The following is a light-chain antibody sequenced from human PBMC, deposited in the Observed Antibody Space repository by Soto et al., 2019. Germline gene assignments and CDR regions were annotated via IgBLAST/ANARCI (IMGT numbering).Light chain of an antibody. J-gene: IGLJ1*01. CDR3: TSYTGSAHFYV. CDR2: DVN. V-gene: IGLV2-14*03. Sequence: QSALTQPASVSGSPGQSITISCTGATTDVDGYDYVSWYQQHPGQAPKLMIFDVNNRPSGVSGRFSGSKSGDTASLTISGLQAEDDGDYYCTSYTGSAHFYVFGSGTKSPS. CDR1: TTDVDGYDY.